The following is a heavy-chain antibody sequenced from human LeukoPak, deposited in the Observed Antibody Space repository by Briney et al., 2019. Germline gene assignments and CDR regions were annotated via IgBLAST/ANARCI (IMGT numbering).Heavy chain of an antibody. CDR1: GYTFTSYY. CDR3: ASGGGPGAFDI. Sequence: GASVKVTCKASGYTFTSYYMHWVRQAPGQGLEWMGIINPSGGSTSYAQKFQGRVTMTKDTSTSTVYMEVSSLRSDDTAVYYCASGGGPGAFDIWGQGTMVTVSP. V-gene: IGHV1-46*01. CDR2: INPSGGST. D-gene: IGHD2-15*01. J-gene: IGHJ3*02.